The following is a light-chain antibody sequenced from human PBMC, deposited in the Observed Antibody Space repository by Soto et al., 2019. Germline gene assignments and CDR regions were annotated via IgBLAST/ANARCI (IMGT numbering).Light chain of an antibody. J-gene: IGKJ5*01. Sequence: EIVMTHSPATLSVSPGARATLCCRASQSVSSNLAWYQQKPGQAPRLLIYGAAARATGIPARFSGSGSGTEFTVTISSLHSQDFAVYYCQQYNNWPPSITCGQGTRLEIK. CDR2: GAA. CDR1: QSVSSN. V-gene: IGKV3D-15*01. CDR3: QQYNNWPPSIT.